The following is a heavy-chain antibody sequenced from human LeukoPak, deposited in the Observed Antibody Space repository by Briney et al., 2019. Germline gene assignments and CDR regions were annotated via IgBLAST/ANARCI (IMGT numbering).Heavy chain of an antibody. V-gene: IGHV4-30-4*01. CDR2: IYDSGST. CDR3: ASGPVHNWFDP. J-gene: IGHJ5*02. CDR1: GGSVSSGDHY. Sequence: SETLSLTCTVSGGSVSSGDHYWSWIRQTPGKGLEWIGYIYDSGSTYYNPSLKSRLTISVDTSKNQFSLKLSSVTAADTAVYYCASGPVHNWFDPWGQGTLVTVSS.